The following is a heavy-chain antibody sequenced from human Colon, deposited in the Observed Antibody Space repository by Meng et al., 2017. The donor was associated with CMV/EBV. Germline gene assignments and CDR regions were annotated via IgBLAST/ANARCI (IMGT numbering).Heavy chain of an antibody. D-gene: IGHD2-8*01. CDR1: VSIFSNFW. CDR2: LESSATSR. J-gene: IGHJ4*02. V-gene: IGHV3-74*01. CDR3: AGGEMLTY. Sequence: EVELVVVGVGLVQPVGCLRSPCAASVSIFSNFWLHWVRLVPGKGLVWISRLESSATSRPYAGSVKGQFTLSRNNAKNTLYLQMNSLTVEDTGMYYCAGGEMLTYWGRGTLVTVSS.